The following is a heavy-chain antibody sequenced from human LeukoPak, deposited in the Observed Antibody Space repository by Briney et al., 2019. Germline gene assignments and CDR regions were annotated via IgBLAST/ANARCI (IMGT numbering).Heavy chain of an antibody. V-gene: IGHV3-30*18. Sequence: GRSLRLSCVASGFTFNTYGMHWVRQAPGKGLEGVAGISKDGSSKDYADSVKGRFTNSRDNSKNTMYLQMNSLRVEDTAVYYCAKAAYCTSTSCHFSGYAQRPLDSWGQGTLVTVSS. D-gene: IGHD2-2*01. J-gene: IGHJ4*02. CDR3: AKAAYCTSTSCHFSGYAQRPLDS. CDR1: GFTFNTYG. CDR2: ISKDGSSK.